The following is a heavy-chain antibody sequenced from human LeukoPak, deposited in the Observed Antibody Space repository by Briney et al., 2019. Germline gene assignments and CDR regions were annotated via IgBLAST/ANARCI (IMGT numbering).Heavy chain of an antibody. Sequence: GGSLRLSCAASGFTFSNYAMSWVRQAPGKGLEWVSTLGAGGADTYYGDSVRGRFTISRDNSKSTLFLQMNSLRAEDTAVYYCAKGGRLEQTAYWGQGSLVTVSS. J-gene: IGHJ1*01. CDR1: GFTFSNYA. CDR3: AKGGRLEQTAY. CDR2: LGAGGADT. V-gene: IGHV3-23*01. D-gene: IGHD1/OR15-1a*01.